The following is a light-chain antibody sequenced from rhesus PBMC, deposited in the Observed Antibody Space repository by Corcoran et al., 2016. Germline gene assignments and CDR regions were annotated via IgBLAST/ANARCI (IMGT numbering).Light chain of an antibody. CDR3: LQYDSSPRT. J-gene: IGKJ1*01. V-gene: IGKV1-22*01. CDR2: KAS. Sequence: DIQMTQFPSSLSASVGDTVTITCRASQSISYWLAWYQQKPGKAPKRLIYKASSLQSGVPSRFSGSGSGIDFTLTVSSLQPEDFATYFCLQYDSSPRTFGQGTKVEIK. CDR1: QSISYW.